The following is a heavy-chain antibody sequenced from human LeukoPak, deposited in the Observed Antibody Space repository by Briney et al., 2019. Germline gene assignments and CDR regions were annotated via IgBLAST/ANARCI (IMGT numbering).Heavy chain of an antibody. V-gene: IGHV1-69*13. CDR2: IIPIFGTA. CDR1: GGTFSSYT. J-gene: IGHJ4*02. CDR3: ARESTHRRVFDY. D-gene: IGHD6-6*01. Sequence: GASVKVSCKASGGTFSSYTISWVRQAPGQGLEWMGGIIPIFGTANYAQKFQGRVTITADESTSTAYMELSSLRSEDTAVYYCARESTHRRVFDYWGQGTLVTVSS.